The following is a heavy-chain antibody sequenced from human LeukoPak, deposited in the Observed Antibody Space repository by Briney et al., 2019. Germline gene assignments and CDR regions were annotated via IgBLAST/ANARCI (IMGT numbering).Heavy chain of an antibody. D-gene: IGHD4-23*01. CDR1: GGTFTSYA. CDR2: IIPIFGIA. Sequence: ASVKVSCKASGGTFTSYAISWVRQAPGQGLEWRGGIIPIFGIANYAQKFQGRVTITADKSTSTAYMELSSLRSEDTALYYCARDDYGGNEGFDYWGQGTLVTVSS. CDR3: ARDDYGGNEGFDY. V-gene: IGHV1-69*17. J-gene: IGHJ4*02.